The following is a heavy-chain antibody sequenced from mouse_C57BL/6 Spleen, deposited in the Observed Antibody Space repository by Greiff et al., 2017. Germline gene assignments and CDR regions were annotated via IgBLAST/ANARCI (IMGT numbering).Heavy chain of an antibody. J-gene: IGHJ2*01. V-gene: IGHV1-19*01. CDR2: INPYNGGT. CDR1: GYTFTDYY. D-gene: IGHD2-3*01. Sequence: VQLQQSGPVLVKPGASVKMSCKASGYTFTDYYMNWVKQSHGKSLEWIGVINPYNGGTSYNQKFKGKATLTVDKSSSTAYMELNSLTSEDSAVYYCARAFYDGYYDYFDYWGQGTTLTVSS. CDR3: ARAFYDGYYDYFDY.